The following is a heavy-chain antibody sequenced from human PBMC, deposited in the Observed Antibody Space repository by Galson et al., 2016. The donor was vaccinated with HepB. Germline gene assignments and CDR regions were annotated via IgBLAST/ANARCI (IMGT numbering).Heavy chain of an antibody. CDR2: KYYSGST. V-gene: IGHV4-39*01. D-gene: IGHD3-10*01. CDR3: ARRVADASGKWMFYFDY. J-gene: IGHJ4*02. Sequence: SETLSLTCTVSGGSISRSSYYWGWIRQPPGKGLEWIGSKYYSGSTYFNPSLKSRVTISVDTSKNQFSLKLSSVTAADTAVYYCARRVADASGKWMFYFDYWGRGTLVAVSS. CDR1: GGSISRSSYY.